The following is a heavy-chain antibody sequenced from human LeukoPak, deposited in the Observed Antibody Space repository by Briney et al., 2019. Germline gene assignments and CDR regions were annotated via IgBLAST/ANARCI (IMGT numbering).Heavy chain of an antibody. CDR2: IYYSGST. CDR1: VGPISSYY. J-gene: IGHJ3*02. D-gene: IGHD2-15*01. V-gene: IGHV4-59*01. Sequence: SETLSLTCTVSVGPISSYYWSWIRQPPGKGLEWIGYIYYSGSTNYNPSLKSRVTISVDTSKNQFSLKLSSVTAADTAVYYCARVHYCSGGSCPDAFDIWGQGTMVTVSS. CDR3: ARVHYCSGGSCPDAFDI.